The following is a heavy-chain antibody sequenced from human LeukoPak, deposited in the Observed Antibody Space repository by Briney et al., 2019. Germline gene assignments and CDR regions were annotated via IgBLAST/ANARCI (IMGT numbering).Heavy chain of an antibody. CDR2: IYLGDPKT. Sequence: GESLKISCRGSGYSFANYWIVWVRQMPGRGLEWMGIIYLGDPKTLYSPSFQGQVTVSADKSISTAYLQWSSLRASDSAIYYCARQSNFDYSDSAGYFDYWGQGTLVTVSS. J-gene: IGHJ4*02. V-gene: IGHV5-51*01. CDR3: ARQSNFDYSDSAGYFDY. D-gene: IGHD4-11*01. CDR1: GYSFANYW.